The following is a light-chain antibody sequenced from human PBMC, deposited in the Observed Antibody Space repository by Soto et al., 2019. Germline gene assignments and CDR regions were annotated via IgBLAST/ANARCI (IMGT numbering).Light chain of an antibody. Sequence: DIQMTQSPSSLSASVGDRVTITCRASRNVDDEVNWYQQKPGKAPKLLIYGSSTLYGGVPSRFSGSGSGTAFTLTVSSLNPEDCAVYFCQQSYGTPWTFGLGTKVEV. CDR3: QQSYGTPWT. CDR2: GSS. V-gene: IGKV1-39*01. CDR1: RNVDDE. J-gene: IGKJ1*01.